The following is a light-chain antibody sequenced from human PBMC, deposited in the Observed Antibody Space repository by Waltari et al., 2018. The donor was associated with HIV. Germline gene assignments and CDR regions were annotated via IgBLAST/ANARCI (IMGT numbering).Light chain of an antibody. V-gene: IGLV1-51*01. CDR1: TSIIGNNF. J-gene: IGLJ3*02. Sequence: QSVLTQPPSVSAAPGQKVTISCSGSTSIIGNNFVSWYQQFPGTAPKLRIYDNNKRPAGIPDRFSGSRSGTSATLGITGLQTGDEAEYYCGTWDNSLSAWVFGGGTKVTVL. CDR3: GTWDNSLSAWV. CDR2: DNN.